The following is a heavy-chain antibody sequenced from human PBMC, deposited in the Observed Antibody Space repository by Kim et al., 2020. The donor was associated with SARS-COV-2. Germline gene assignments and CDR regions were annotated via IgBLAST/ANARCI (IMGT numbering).Heavy chain of an antibody. CDR2: INNSGST. J-gene: IGHJ4*02. D-gene: IGHD3-9*01. V-gene: IGHV4-34*01. CDR3: ARAYVLRYFDWLRRDYYFDY. CDR1: GGSFSGYY. Sequence: SETLSLTCAVYGGSFSGYYWSWIRQPPGKGLEWIGEINNSGSTNYNPSLKSRVTISVYTSKNQFSLKLSSVTAADTAVYYCARAYVLRYFDWLRRDYYFDYWGQGTLVTVSS.